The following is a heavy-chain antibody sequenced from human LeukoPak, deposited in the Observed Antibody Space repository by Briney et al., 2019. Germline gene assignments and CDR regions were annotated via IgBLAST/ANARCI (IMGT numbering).Heavy chain of an antibody. D-gene: IGHD3-10*01. CDR1: GFTFSSYW. CDR3: ARGNYGSIDAFDI. CDR2: IRQDGSEK. J-gene: IGHJ3*02. Sequence: GGSLRLSCAASGFTFSSYWMSWVRQAPGKGLEWVANIRQDGSEKYYVDSLKGRFTISRDNAKNSLYLQMNSLRAEDTAVYYCARGNYGSIDAFDIWGQGTMATVSS. V-gene: IGHV3-7*05.